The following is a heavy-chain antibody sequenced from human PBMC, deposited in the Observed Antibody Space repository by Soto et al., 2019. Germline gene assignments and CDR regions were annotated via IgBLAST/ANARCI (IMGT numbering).Heavy chain of an antibody. CDR1: GFTFSSYG. Sequence: GGSLRLSCAASGFTFSSYGMHWVRQAPGKGLEWVAVISYDGSNKYYADSVKGRFTISRDNSKNTLYLQMNSLRAEDTAVYYCAKDRIAVAGGYFDYWGQGTLVTVSS. D-gene: IGHD6-19*01. V-gene: IGHV3-30*18. J-gene: IGHJ4*02. CDR3: AKDRIAVAGGYFDY. CDR2: ISYDGSNK.